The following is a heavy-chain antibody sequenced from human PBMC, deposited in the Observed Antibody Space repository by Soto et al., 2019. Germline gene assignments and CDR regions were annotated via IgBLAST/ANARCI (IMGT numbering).Heavy chain of an antibody. CDR1: GGSISSYY. D-gene: IGHD6-19*01. CDR2: IYYSGNT. Sequence: QVQLQESGPGLVKPSETLSLTCTVSGGSISSYYWSWIRQPPGKGLEWIGYIYYSGNTNYNPSLKSRVTISVDTSKNQFSLKLSSVTAADTAVYYCARYSSGWFRVAFDIWGQGTMVTVSS. CDR3: ARYSSGWFRVAFDI. J-gene: IGHJ3*02. V-gene: IGHV4-59*08.